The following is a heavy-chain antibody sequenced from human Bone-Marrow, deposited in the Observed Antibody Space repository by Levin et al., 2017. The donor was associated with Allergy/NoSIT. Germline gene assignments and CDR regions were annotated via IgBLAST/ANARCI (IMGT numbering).Heavy chain of an antibody. CDR3: ARVGDFYFGSAMPQFDP. CDR1: GASISSDDYY. V-gene: IGHV4-30-4*08. D-gene: IGHD3-10*01. CDR2: IYYSGST. J-gene: IGHJ5*02. Sequence: SETLSLTCTVSGASISSDDYYWSWIRQHPGKGLEWIGYIYYSGSTYYNPSLKSRVSISVDLSKNQFSVTLSSVTAADTAVYYCARVGDFYFGSAMPQFDPWGQGTLVTVSS.